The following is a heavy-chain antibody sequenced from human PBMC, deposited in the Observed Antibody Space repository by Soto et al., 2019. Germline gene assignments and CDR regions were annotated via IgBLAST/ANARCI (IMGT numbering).Heavy chain of an antibody. CDR3: ARGSYSPLYSSGPYY. V-gene: IGHV3-48*01. CDR2: ISTTSSTI. D-gene: IGHD3-22*01. Sequence: GGSLRLSXAASGFTFSSYSMNWVRQAPGKGLEWVSYISTTSSTIYYADSVKGRFTISRDNSKNTLYLQMNSLGADDTAVYYYARGSYSPLYSSGPYYWGQGTLVTVSS. CDR1: GFTFSSYS. J-gene: IGHJ4*02.